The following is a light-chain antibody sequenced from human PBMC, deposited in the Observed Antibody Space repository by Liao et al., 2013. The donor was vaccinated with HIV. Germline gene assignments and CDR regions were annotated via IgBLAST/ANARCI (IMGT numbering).Light chain of an antibody. CDR3: QSADSSGTYVV. CDR2: KDS. V-gene: IGLV3-25*03. CDR1: NIGSYS. J-gene: IGLJ2*01. Sequence: SYELTQPPSVSVAPGKTARITCGGNNIGSYSVHWYQQKPGQAPVLVIYKDSERPSGIPERFSGSSSGTTVTLTISGVQAEDEADYYCQSADSSGTYVVFGGGTKLTVL.